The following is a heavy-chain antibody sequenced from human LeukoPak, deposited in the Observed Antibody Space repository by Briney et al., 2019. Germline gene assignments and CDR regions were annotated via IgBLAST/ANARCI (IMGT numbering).Heavy chain of an antibody. CDR3: ARSLPRSGASY. Sequence: SETLSLTCAVSGGSISSYYWSWIRQPAGKGLEWIGRIYTSGSTNYNPSLKSRVTMSVDSSKNQFSLKVRSVTAADTAVYYCARSLPRSGASYWGQGTLVTVSS. CDR2: IYTSGST. V-gene: IGHV4-59*10. CDR1: GGSISSYY. J-gene: IGHJ4*02. D-gene: IGHD1-26*01.